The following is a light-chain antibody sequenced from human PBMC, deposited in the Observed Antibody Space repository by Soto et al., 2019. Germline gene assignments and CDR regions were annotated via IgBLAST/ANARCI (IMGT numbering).Light chain of an antibody. CDR2: GAS. CDR3: HQYGSSRT. Sequence: EIVLTQSPGTLSLSPGERATLSCRASQSVSSSYLAWYQQKPGQAPRLLIYGASSRATGIPDRFSGSGSGTDLSLIISSLEPEDFAVYYCHQYGSSRTFGQGTKVEIK. J-gene: IGKJ1*01. V-gene: IGKV3-20*01. CDR1: QSVSSSY.